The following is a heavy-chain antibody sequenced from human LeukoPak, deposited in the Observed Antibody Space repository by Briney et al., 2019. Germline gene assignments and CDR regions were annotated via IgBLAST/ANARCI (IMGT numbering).Heavy chain of an antibody. CDR3: AREQQWLDPARHGFDY. V-gene: IGHV1-18*01. D-gene: IGHD6-19*01. CDR2: ISAYNGNT. Sequence: ASVKVSCKASGYTFTSNGISWVRQVPGQGLEWMGWISAYNGNTNYAQKFQGRVTMTTDTSTSTANMELRSLRSDDTAVYYCAREQQWLDPARHGFDYWGQGTLVTVSS. J-gene: IGHJ4*02. CDR1: GYTFTSNG.